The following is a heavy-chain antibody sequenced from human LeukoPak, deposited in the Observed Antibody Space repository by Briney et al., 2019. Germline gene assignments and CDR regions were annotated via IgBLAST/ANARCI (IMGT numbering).Heavy chain of an antibody. Sequence: PGRSLRLSCAASGFTFSSYGMHWVRQAPGKGLEWVAVIWYDGSNKYYADSVKGRFTISRDNSKNTLYLQMNSLRAEDTAVYYCARNLYDSSGYPYWGQGTLVTVSS. D-gene: IGHD3-22*01. CDR1: GFTFSSYG. J-gene: IGHJ4*02. CDR2: IWYDGSNK. V-gene: IGHV3-33*01. CDR3: ARNLYDSSGYPY.